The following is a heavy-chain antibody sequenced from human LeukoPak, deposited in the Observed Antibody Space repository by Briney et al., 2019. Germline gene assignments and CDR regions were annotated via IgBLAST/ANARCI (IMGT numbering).Heavy chain of an antibody. CDR2: ISWNSGSI. J-gene: IGHJ4*02. V-gene: IGHV3-9*01. D-gene: IGHD4-17*01. Sequence: GGSLRLSCAASGFTFDDYAMHWVRQAPGKGLEWVSGISWNSGSIGYADSVKGRFTISRDNAKNSLYLQMNSLRAEDTALYYCAKDAAYTVTTWYFDYWGQGTLVTVSS. CDR3: AKDAAYTVTTWYFDY. CDR1: GFTFDDYA.